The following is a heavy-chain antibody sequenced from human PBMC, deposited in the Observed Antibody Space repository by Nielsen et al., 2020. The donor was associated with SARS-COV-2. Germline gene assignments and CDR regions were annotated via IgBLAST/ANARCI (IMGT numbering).Heavy chain of an antibody. CDR1: GFTFSSYA. CDR3: ARTYSSGGMDV. Sequence: GESLKISCAASGFTFSSYAMHWVRQAPGKGLEWVAVISYDGSNKYYADSVKGRFTISRDNSKNTLYLQMNSLRAEDTAVYYCARTYSSGGMDVWGQGTTVTVSS. CDR2: ISYDGSNK. D-gene: IGHD6-19*01. J-gene: IGHJ6*02. V-gene: IGHV3-30-3*01.